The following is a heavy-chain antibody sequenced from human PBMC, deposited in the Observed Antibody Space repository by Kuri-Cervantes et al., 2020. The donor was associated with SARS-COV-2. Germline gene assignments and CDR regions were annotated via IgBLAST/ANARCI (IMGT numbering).Heavy chain of an antibody. V-gene: IGHV4-39*01. Sequence: GSLRLSCTVSGGSISSSSYYWGWIRQPPGKGLEWVGSIYYSGSTYYNPSLKSRFTISVDTSKNQFSLKLSSVTAADTAVYYCARGGCSSTSCYSKHQKNWFDPWGQGTLVTVSS. CDR3: ARGGCSSTSCYSKHQKNWFDP. J-gene: IGHJ5*02. CDR1: GGSISSSSYY. D-gene: IGHD2-2*01. CDR2: IYYSGST.